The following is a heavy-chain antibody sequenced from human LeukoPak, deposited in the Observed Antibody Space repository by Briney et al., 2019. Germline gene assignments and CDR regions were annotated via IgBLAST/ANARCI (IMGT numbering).Heavy chain of an antibody. Sequence: SETLSLTCAVSGYSIGSGFYWGWIRQPPGKGLEWIGSSFHSGSTYYNPSLKSRVTISVATSQNQFSLKLSSVTAADTALYYCARASGSYGSGSYYYSGMDVWGKGTTVTVSS. CDR2: SFHSGST. CDR1: GYSIGSGFY. CDR3: ARASGSYGSGSYYYSGMDV. J-gene: IGHJ6*04. D-gene: IGHD3-10*01. V-gene: IGHV4-38-2*01.